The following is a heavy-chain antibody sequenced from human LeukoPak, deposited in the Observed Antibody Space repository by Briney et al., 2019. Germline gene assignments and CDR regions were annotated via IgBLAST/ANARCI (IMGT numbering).Heavy chain of an antibody. CDR1: GGSISSGGYY. CDR3: ARPRGSPHAFDI. J-gene: IGHJ3*02. Sequence: SETLSLTCTVSGGSISSGGYYWSWIRQPPGKGLEWIGYIYHSGSTYYNPSLKSRVTISVDRSKNQFSLKLSSVTAADTAVYYCARPRGSPHAFDIWGQGTMVTVSS. D-gene: IGHD1-26*01. V-gene: IGHV4-30-2*01. CDR2: IYHSGST.